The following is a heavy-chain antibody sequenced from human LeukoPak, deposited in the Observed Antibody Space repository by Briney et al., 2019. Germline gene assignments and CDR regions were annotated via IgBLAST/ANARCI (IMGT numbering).Heavy chain of an antibody. CDR3: ARGDYDFWSGYLLDY. CDR1: GGTFSSYA. V-gene: IGHV1-69*13. D-gene: IGHD3-3*01. CDR2: MITIFGTA. J-gene: IGHJ4*02. Sequence: ASVKVSCKASGGTFSSYAISWVRQAPGQGLEWMGGMITIFGTANYAQKFQGRVTITADESTSTAYMELSSLRSEDTAVYYCARGDYDFWSGYLLDYWGQGTLVTVSS.